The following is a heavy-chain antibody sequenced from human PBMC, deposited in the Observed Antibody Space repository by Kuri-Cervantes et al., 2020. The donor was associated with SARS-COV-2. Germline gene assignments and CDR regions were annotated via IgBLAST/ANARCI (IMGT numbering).Heavy chain of an antibody. CDR1: GFLFSASA. CDR2: IRYDGSNK. J-gene: IGHJ4*02. Sequence: GESLKISCEVSGFLFSASAIHWVRQAPGKGLEWVAFIRYDGSNKYYADSVKGRFTISRDNSKNTLYLQMNSLRAEDTAVYYCAKEGILEWLSFDYWGQGTLVTVSS. V-gene: IGHV3-30*02. D-gene: IGHD3-3*01. CDR3: AKEGILEWLSFDY.